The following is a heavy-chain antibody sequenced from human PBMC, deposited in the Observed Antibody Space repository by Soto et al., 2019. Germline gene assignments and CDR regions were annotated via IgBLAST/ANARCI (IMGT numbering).Heavy chain of an antibody. CDR3: AKDTDGATYYDFWHY. CDR2: ISGSGGNT. D-gene: IGHD3-3*01. J-gene: IGHJ4*02. CDR1: GFTFISYA. V-gene: IGHV3-23*01. Sequence: GGSLRLSCAGSGFTFISYAMSWVRQAPGKGLEWVSAISGSGGNTYYADSVKGRFTISRDNSKNTLFLQMNSLRAEDTAVYYCAKDTDGATYYDFWHYWGQGTLVTVS.